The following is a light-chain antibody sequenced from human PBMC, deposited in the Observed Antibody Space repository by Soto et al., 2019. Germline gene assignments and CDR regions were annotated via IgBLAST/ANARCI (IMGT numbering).Light chain of an antibody. CDR3: SSYTTISPHVV. CDR1: SSDVVGYNY. V-gene: IGLV2-14*01. Sequence: QSALTQPASVSGSPGQSITISCTGTSSDVVGYNYVSWYKQHPGKAPKLMIYDVSNRPSGVSNRFSGSKSGNTASLTISGLHAEDETDYYCSSYTTISPHVVFGGGTKLTVL. CDR2: DVS. J-gene: IGLJ2*01.